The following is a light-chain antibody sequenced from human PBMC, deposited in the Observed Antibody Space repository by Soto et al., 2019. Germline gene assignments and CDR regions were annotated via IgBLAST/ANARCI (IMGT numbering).Light chain of an antibody. CDR2: SAS. Sequence: DIQMTQSPSSVSASVGDRVTITCRASQGISNCLAWYQQKPGKAPQLLLYSASTIQSGVPSRFSGSGSGTDFTLTISSLQPEYFATYYCQQCNSFPITFGQGTRLEIK. V-gene: IGKV1-12*01. CDR1: QGISNC. CDR3: QQCNSFPIT. J-gene: IGKJ5*01.